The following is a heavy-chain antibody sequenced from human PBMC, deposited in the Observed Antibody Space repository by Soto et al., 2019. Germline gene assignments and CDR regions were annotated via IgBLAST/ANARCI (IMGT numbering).Heavy chain of an antibody. CDR3: ARSDYYDSSGYYAY. Sequence: ASVKVSCKASGYTFTSYGISWARQAPGQGLEWMGWISAYNGNTNYAQKLQGRVTMTTDTSTSTAYMELRSLRSDDTAVYYCARSDYYDSSGYYAYWGQGTLVTVSS. CDR2: ISAYNGNT. J-gene: IGHJ4*02. V-gene: IGHV1-18*01. CDR1: GYTFTSYG. D-gene: IGHD3-22*01.